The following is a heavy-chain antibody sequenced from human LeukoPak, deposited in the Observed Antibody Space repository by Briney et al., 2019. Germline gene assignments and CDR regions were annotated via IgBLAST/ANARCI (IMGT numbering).Heavy chain of an antibody. CDR3: ARGSRCAGGSCLIYYMDV. CDR2: ICYSGST. J-gene: IGHJ6*03. CDR1: GGSINNYY. V-gene: IGHV4-59*01. D-gene: IGHD2-15*01. Sequence: SETLSLTCTVSGGSINNYYWSWIRQPPGKGLEWIGYICYSGSTNYNPSLKSRVTISVDTSKNQFSLKLSSVTAADTAVYYCARGSRCAGGSCLIYYMDVWGKGTTVTVSS.